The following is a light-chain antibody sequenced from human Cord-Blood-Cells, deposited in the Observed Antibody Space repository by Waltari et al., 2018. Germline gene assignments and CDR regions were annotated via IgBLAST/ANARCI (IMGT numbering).Light chain of an antibody. Sequence: QPALTQPASVAGSPGQSITISCTGTSSDVGGYNYVSKRPSGVSNRFSVSTSGNTAPLTIFGLQAEDEADYYCSSYTSSSTLVFGGGTKLTVL. CDR3: SSYTSSSTLV. J-gene: IGLJ2*01. V-gene: IGLV2-14*01. CDR1: SSDVGGYNY.